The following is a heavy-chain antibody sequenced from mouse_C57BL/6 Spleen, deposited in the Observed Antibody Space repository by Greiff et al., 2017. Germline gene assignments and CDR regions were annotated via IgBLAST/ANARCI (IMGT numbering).Heavy chain of an antibody. V-gene: IGHV1-50*01. CDR3: ASGELWGSSWFAY. CDR1: GYTFTSYW. CDR2: IDPSDCYT. Sequence: QVQLQQPGAELVKPGASVKLSCKASGYTFTSYWMQWVKQRPGQGLEWIGEIDPSDCYTNYNQKFKGKATLTVDTSSSTAYMQLSSLTSEDSAVYYCASGELWGSSWFAYWGQGTLVTVSA. J-gene: IGHJ3*01.